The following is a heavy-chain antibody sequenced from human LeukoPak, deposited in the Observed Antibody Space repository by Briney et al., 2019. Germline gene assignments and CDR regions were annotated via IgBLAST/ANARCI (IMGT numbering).Heavy chain of an antibody. J-gene: IGHJ4*02. CDR2: IYSGGST. Sequence: GGSLRLSCAASGFTVSSNYMSWVRQAPGKGLEWVSVIYSGGSTYYADSVKGRFTISRDNSKNTLYLQMNSLRAEDTAVYYCARVNYYDSSVYPSYYFDYGGQEPLVTVSS. D-gene: IGHD3-22*01. CDR3: ARVNYYDSSVYPSYYFDY. V-gene: IGHV3-53*01. CDR1: GFTVSSNY.